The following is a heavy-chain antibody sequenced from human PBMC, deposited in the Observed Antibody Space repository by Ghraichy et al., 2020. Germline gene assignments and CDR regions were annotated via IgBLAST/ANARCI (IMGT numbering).Heavy chain of an antibody. Sequence: LSLTCAASGFTFSSYWMHWVRQAPGKGLVWVSRINSDGSSTSYADSVKGRFTISRDNAKNTLYLQMNSLRAEDTAVYYCARATSSGKAFDIWGQGTMVTVSS. CDR2: INSDGSST. J-gene: IGHJ3*02. CDR3: ARATSSGKAFDI. V-gene: IGHV3-74*01. CDR1: GFTFSSYW. D-gene: IGHD5-24*01.